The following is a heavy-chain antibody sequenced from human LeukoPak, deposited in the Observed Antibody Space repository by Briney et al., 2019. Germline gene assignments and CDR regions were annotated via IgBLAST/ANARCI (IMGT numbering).Heavy chain of an antibody. J-gene: IGHJ6*03. V-gene: IGHV4-34*01. CDR1: GGSFSGYY. Sequence: PSETLSLTCAVYGGSFSGYYWSWIRQPPGKGLEWIGEINHSGSTNYNPSLKSRVTISVDTSKNQFSLKLRSVTAADTAIYYCARRLVRPPFYYLDVWGNGTMVTISS. D-gene: IGHD6-13*01. CDR3: ARRLVRPPFYYLDV. CDR2: INHSGST.